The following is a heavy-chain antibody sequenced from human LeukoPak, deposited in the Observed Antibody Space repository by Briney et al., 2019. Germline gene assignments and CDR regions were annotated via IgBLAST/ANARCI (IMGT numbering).Heavy chain of an antibody. D-gene: IGHD4-17*01. V-gene: IGHV4-39*07. CDR2: IYYSGST. CDR3: ARWDTVTPFDY. J-gene: IGHJ4*02. CDR1: GGSISSSSYY. Sequence: SETLSLTCTVSGGSISSSSYYWGWIRQPPGKGLEWIGSIYYSGSTYYNPSLKSRVTISVDTSKNQFSLKLSSVTAADTAVYYCARWDTVTPFDYWGQGTLVTVSS.